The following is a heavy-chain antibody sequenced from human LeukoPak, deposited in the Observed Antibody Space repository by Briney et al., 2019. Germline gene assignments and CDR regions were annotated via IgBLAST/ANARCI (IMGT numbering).Heavy chain of an antibody. Sequence: SETLSLSCTVSGGTISSYYWNWIRQSPTKGLEWIGYISYSEGTNYNPSLKSRVTIYLDTSKNQFSLKVTSVTPADTAVYYCARGFNSKSTYFDYWGQGTLVTVSS. D-gene: IGHD5-24*01. CDR2: ISYSEGT. J-gene: IGHJ4*02. CDR1: GGTISSYY. CDR3: ARGFNSKSTYFDY. V-gene: IGHV4-59*01.